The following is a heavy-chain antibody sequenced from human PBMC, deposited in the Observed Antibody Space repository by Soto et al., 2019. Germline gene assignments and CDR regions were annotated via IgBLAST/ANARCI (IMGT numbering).Heavy chain of an antibody. CDR3: ARDPGFGFGYSYAFAMDV. V-gene: IGHV1-18*01. CDR1: GDTFSNYG. J-gene: IGHJ6*02. CDR2: ISGYNGNK. Sequence: QVQLVQSGAEVKKPGASVKVSCKASGDTFSNYGISWVRQGPGQGLEWMGWISGYNGNKHYEEKVQDRIKMHTDTSTSTTYLELRSLRSDDTVVYFCARDPGFGFGYSYAFAMDVWGQGTTVTVSS. D-gene: IGHD5-18*01.